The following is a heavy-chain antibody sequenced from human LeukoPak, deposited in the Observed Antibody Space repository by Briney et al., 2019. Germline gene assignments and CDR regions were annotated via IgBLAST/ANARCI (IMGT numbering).Heavy chain of an antibody. D-gene: IGHD6-13*01. Sequence: ASVKVSCKAFGYTLTTYGITWVRQAPGQGLEWMGWISGYNGNTNFAQKFQGRVTMTTDTSTSTAYVELRSLRSDDTAVYYCARDGIAAPGTGYFYYFGLDVWGQGTTVTVSS. CDR3: ARDGIAAPGTGYFYYFGLDV. CDR2: ISGYNGNT. J-gene: IGHJ6*02. V-gene: IGHV1-18*01. CDR1: GYTLTTYG.